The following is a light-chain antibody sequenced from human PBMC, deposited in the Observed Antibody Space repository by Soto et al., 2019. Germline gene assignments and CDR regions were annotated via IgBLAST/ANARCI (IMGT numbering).Light chain of an antibody. CDR3: QQRSNWPPEVT. Sequence: EIVLTQSPDTLSLSPGERATLSCRASQSVGSSLAWYQQKPGQAPRLLIYDASNRATGIQARFSGSGSGTDFTLTISSLEPEDFAVDYCQQRSNWPPEVTFGPGTKVDIK. V-gene: IGKV3-11*01. CDR2: DAS. J-gene: IGKJ3*01. CDR1: QSVGSS.